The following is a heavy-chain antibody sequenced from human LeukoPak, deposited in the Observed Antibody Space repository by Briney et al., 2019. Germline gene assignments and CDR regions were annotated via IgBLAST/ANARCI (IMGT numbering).Heavy chain of an antibody. Sequence: GASVKVSCKASGYTFTCYYMHWVRQAPGQGLEWMGWINPNSGGTNYAQKFQGRVTMTRDTSISTAYMELSRLRSDDTAVYYCARAVAGNYYYYMDVWGKGTTVTVSS. D-gene: IGHD6-19*01. V-gene: IGHV1-2*02. CDR1: GYTFTCYY. CDR2: INPNSGGT. J-gene: IGHJ6*03. CDR3: ARAVAGNYYYYMDV.